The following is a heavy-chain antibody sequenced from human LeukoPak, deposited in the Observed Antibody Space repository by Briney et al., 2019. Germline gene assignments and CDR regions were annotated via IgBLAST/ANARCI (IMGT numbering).Heavy chain of an antibody. CDR3: ARDWRE. CDR1: GGTIDDSRYY. Sequence: KPSETLSLTCTVSGGTIDDSRYYWGWIRQPPGKGLEWIGSIHSSGNTFYNPSLKSRVTISVDTSNNQFYRKLHSVTAADTAVYYCARDWREWGQGTLVTVSS. D-gene: IGHD3-3*01. CDR2: IHSSGNT. J-gene: IGHJ4*02. V-gene: IGHV4-39*07.